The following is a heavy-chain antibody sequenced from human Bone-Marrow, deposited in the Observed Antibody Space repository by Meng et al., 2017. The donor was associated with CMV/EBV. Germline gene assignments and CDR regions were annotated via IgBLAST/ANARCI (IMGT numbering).Heavy chain of an antibody. CDR3: ARDRTYGSGTGGYGMDV. CDR2: IKQDGSEK. V-gene: IGHV3-7*01. J-gene: IGHJ6*01. Sequence: GGSLRLSCAASGFTFSSYWMSWVRQAPGKGLEWVANIKQDGSEKYYVDSVKGRFTISRDNAKNSLYLQMNSLRAEDTAVYYCARDRTYGSGTGGYGMDVLRQGTTVTVSS. D-gene: IGHD3-10*01. CDR1: GFTFSSYW.